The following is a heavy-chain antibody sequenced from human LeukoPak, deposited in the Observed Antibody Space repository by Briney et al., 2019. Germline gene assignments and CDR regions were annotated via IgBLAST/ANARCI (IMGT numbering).Heavy chain of an antibody. D-gene: IGHD3-10*01. CDR3: ARDWVAGVPFDAFDI. Sequence: PGGSLRLSCAASGFTLSSYWMSWVRQAPGKGLEWVANIKEDGSEKYYVDFVKGRFTISGDNAKNSLYLHMNSLTAEDTAMYYCARDWVAGVPFDAFDIWGQGTMVSVSS. CDR2: IKEDGSEK. CDR1: GFTLSSYW. V-gene: IGHV3-7*03. J-gene: IGHJ3*02.